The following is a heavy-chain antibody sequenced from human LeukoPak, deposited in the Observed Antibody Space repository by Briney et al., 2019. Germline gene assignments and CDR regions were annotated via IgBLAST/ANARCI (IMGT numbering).Heavy chain of an antibody. Sequence: GESLKISCKGSGYRFTSYWIGWVRQMPGKGLEWMGIIYPSDSDTRYSPSFQGQVTISADKSISTAYLQWSSLKASDTAMYYCARGIMITFGNFDYWGQGTLVTVSS. V-gene: IGHV5-51*01. CDR1: GYRFTSYW. CDR3: ARGIMITFGNFDY. CDR2: IYPSDSDT. J-gene: IGHJ4*02. D-gene: IGHD3-16*01.